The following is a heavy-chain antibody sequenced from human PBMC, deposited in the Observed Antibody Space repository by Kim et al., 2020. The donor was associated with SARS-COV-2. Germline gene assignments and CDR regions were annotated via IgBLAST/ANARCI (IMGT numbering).Heavy chain of an antibody. J-gene: IGHJ5*02. CDR1: GGSISSSSYY. V-gene: IGHV4-39*01. Sequence: SETLSLTCTVSGGSISSSSYYWGWIRQPPGKGLEWIGSIYYSGSTYYNPSLKSRVTISVDTSKNQFSLKLSSVTAADTAVYYCARHENHIVVVVAALGWFDPLGQGTLVTVSS. CDR3: ARHENHIVVVVAALGWFDP. D-gene: IGHD2-15*01. CDR2: IYYSGST.